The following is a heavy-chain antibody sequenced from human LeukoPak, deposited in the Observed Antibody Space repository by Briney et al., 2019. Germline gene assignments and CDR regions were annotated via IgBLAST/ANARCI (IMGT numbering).Heavy chain of an antibody. CDR3: ARQNYGSGSYYPNWFDP. CDR2: IYHSGST. CDR1: GGSISSSNW. Sequence: SETLSLTCAVSGGSISSSNWWSWVRQPPGKGLEWIGEIYHSGSTNYNPTLKSRVTISVDKSKNQFSLKLSSVTAADTAVYYCARQNYGSGSYYPNWFDPWGQGTLVTVSS. V-gene: IGHV4-4*02. D-gene: IGHD3-10*01. J-gene: IGHJ5*02.